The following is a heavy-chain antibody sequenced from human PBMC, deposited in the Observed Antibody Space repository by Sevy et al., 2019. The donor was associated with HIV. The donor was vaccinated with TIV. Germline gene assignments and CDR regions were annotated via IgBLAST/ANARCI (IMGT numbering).Heavy chain of an antibody. V-gene: IGHV3-9*01. Sequence: GGSLRLSCAASGFTFDDYAMHWVRQAPGKGLEWVSGISWNSGSIGYADSVKGRFTISSDNAKNSLYLQMNSLRAEDTALYYCAKVRDYYDSSGYFDYWGQGTLVTASS. D-gene: IGHD3-22*01. J-gene: IGHJ4*02. CDR1: GFTFDDYA. CDR3: AKVRDYYDSSGYFDY. CDR2: ISWNSGSI.